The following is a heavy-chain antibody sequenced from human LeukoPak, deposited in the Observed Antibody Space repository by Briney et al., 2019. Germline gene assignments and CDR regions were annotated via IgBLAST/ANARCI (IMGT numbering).Heavy chain of an antibody. CDR1: GGSISSSSYY. D-gene: IGHD1-14*01. J-gene: IGHJ5*02. CDR2: IYYSGST. Sequence: PSETLSLTCTVSGGSISSSSYYWGWIRQPPGKGLEWIGSIYYSGSTYYNPSLKSRVTISVDTSKNQFSLKLSSVTAADTAVYYCARDRQTNSHDRRPNWFDPWGQGTLVTVSS. CDR3: ARDRQTNSHDRRPNWFDP. V-gene: IGHV4-39*07.